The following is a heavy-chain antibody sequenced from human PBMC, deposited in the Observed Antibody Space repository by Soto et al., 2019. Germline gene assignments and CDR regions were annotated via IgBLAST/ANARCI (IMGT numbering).Heavy chain of an antibody. Sequence: PSETLSLTCTVSGGSISSYYWSWIRQPPGKGLEWIGYIYYSGSTNYNPSLKSRVTISVDTSKNQFSLKLSSVTAADTAVYYCARGEQDYALGFDPWGQGTLVTVSS. CDR3: ARGEQDYALGFDP. D-gene: IGHD3-16*01. CDR1: GGSISSYY. V-gene: IGHV4-59*01. J-gene: IGHJ5*02. CDR2: IYYSGST.